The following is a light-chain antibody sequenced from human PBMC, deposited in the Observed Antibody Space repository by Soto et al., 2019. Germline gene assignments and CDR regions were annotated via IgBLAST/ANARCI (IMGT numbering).Light chain of an antibody. J-gene: IGLJ7*01. Sequence: SYELTQPPSVSVSPGQTARITCSGDALPKQYAYWYQQKPGQAPVLVIYKDSERPSGIPERFSGSSSGTTVTLTISGVQAEDEADYYCQSADSSGILAVFGGGTQLTVL. CDR3: QSADSSGILAV. CDR1: ALPKQY. V-gene: IGLV3-25*03. CDR2: KDS.